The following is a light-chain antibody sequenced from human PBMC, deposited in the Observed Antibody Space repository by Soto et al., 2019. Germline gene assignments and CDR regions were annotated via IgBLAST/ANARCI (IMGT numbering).Light chain of an antibody. CDR3: QQHYNTPRT. J-gene: IGKJ1*01. V-gene: IGKV1-39*01. CDR2: TTS. Sequence: DIQMAQSPSSLSASVGDSVTITCRTSQPISDYLNWYQQKPGKAPTLLIYTTSNLQSGVPSRFSGSGSATHFTLTISSLQPEDFATYYCQQHYNTPRTFGQGTKVDIK. CDR1: QPISDY.